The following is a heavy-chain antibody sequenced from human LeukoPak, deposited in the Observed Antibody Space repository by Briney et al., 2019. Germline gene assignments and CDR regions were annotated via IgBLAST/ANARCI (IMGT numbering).Heavy chain of an antibody. V-gene: IGHV3-9*01. CDR2: ISWNSGSI. J-gene: IGHJ6*02. Sequence: PGRSLRLSCAASGFTFDDYAMHWVRQAPGKGLEWVSGISWNSGSIGYADSVKGRFTISRDNAKNSLYLQMNSLRAEDTAVYYCANIWFGELLLRPNYYYGMDVWGQGTTVTVSS. CDR3: ANIWFGELLLRPNYYYGMDV. CDR1: GFTFDDYA. D-gene: IGHD3-10*01.